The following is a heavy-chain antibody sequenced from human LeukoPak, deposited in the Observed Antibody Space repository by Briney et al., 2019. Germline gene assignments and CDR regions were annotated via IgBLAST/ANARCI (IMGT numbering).Heavy chain of an antibody. CDR3: ARHVQDLGIKV. CDR1: GASISSSDSY. J-gene: IGHJ6*02. V-gene: IGHV4-39*01. Sequence: PSETLSLTCTVSGASISSSDSYWRWLRPPAGKGLEWIGSIYRRGSTSYNPSLKSRVTVSEDMSKNHFSLRLSSVTAADTAVYYCARHVQDLGIKVWGQGTTVTVSS. CDR2: IYRRGST.